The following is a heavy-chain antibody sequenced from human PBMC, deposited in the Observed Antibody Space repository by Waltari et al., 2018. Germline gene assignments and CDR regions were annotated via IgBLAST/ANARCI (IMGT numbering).Heavy chain of an antibody. J-gene: IGHJ6*02. CDR1: GGTFSSYA. V-gene: IGHV1-69*12. D-gene: IGHD2-2*01. Sequence: QVQLVQSGAEVKKPGSSVKVSCKASGGTFSSYAISWVRQAPGQGLEWMGGIIPIFGTATDAQKFQCRVTITADESTSTAYMELSSLRSEDTAVYYCGSSRHYYYGMDVWGQGTTVTVSS. CDR3: GSSRHYYYGMDV. CDR2: IIPIFGTA.